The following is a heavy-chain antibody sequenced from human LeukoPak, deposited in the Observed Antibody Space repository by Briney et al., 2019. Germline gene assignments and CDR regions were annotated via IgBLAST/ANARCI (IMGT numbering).Heavy chain of an antibody. D-gene: IGHD3-22*01. J-gene: IGHJ6*02. CDR3: AKDYYDSSGYYYYYYYGMDV. V-gene: IGHV3-23*01. CDR2: ISGSGGST. Sequence: GGSLRLSCAASGFTFSNAWMSWVRQAPGKGLEWVSAISGSGGSTYYADSVKGRFTISRDNSKNTLYLQMNSLRAEDTAVYYCAKDYYDSSGYYYYYYYGMDVWGQGTTVTVSS. CDR1: GFTFSNAW.